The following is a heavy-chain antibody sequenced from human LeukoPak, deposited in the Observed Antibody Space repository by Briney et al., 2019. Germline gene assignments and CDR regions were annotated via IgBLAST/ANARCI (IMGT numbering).Heavy chain of an antibody. CDR2: IYYSGST. CDR3: ARASRGYVFDY. Sequence: SETLSLTCTVSGGSISSSSYYWGWIRQPPGKGLEWIGSIYYSGSTSYNPSLKSRVTISVDTSKNQFSLKLNSVTPEDTAVYYCARASRGYVFDYWGQGTLVTVSS. J-gene: IGHJ4*02. CDR1: GGSISSSSYY. D-gene: IGHD5-18*01. V-gene: IGHV4-39*01.